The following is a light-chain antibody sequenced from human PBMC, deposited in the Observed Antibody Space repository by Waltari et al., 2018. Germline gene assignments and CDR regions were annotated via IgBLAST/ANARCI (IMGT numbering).Light chain of an antibody. CDR2: GAS. Sequence: EIVLTQSPGPLSLSPGASATLSCRASQSFSSGYIAWYQQKPGQAPRLLIYGASSRATGIPDRFSGSGSGTDFTLTISRLEPEDFAVYYCQQYDNSPPWTFGQGTKVEIK. CDR1: QSFSSGY. V-gene: IGKV3-20*01. J-gene: IGKJ1*01. CDR3: QQYDNSPPWT.